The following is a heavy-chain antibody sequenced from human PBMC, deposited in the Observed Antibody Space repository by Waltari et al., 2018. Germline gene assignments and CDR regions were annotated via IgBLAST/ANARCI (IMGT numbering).Heavy chain of an antibody. V-gene: IGHV1-18*01. Sequence: QVQLVQSGAEVKKPGASVKVSCKTSGYTFSDFGISWVRQAPGQGLEWMGWINDYNGNTKYEQNFQGILTMTTDTATTTAHMEVTSLRSDDTAVDYCARELQGDGDYQGGDYWGQGTLVTVSS. D-gene: IGHD4-17*01. J-gene: IGHJ4*02. CDR1: GYTFSDFG. CDR2: INDYNGNT. CDR3: ARELQGDGDYQGGDY.